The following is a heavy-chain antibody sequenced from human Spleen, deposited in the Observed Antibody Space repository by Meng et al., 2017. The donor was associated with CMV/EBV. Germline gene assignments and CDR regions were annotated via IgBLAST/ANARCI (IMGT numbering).Heavy chain of an antibody. CDR1: GVSF. CDR2: MSYSATT. V-gene: IGHV4-31*02. J-gene: IGHJ4*02. D-gene: IGHD3-22*01. Sequence: GVSFWRRIRQHPGKGLDWIGYMSYSATTYYIPSLKSRLAISVDTSKNQFSLKLSSVVAADTAVYFCARHKVYYDSSGWTLHYLDYWGQGTLVTVSS. CDR3: ARHKVYYDSSGWTLHYLDY.